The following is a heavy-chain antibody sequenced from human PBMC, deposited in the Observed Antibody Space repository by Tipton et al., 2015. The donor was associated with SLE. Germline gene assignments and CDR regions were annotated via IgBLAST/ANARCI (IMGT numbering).Heavy chain of an antibody. V-gene: IGHV4-34*01. J-gene: IGHJ4*02. CDR3: ARGTNYDSSGYYSY. D-gene: IGHD3-22*01. CDR1: GGSFSGYY. CDR2: INQSGST. Sequence: TLSLTCAVYGGSFSGYYWSWIRQPPGKGLEWIGEINQSGSTNNNPSLKSRVTISVDTSKNQFSLKLSSVTAADTAVYYCARGTNYDSSGYYSYWGQGTLVTVSS.